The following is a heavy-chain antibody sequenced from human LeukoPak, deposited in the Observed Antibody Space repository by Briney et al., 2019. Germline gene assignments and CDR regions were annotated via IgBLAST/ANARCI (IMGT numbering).Heavy chain of an antibody. CDR2: ISASANI. J-gene: IGHJ5*02. V-gene: IGHV4-4*07. Sequence: SETLSLTCTVSGDSLSTSSWNWIRQPPGKGLEWIGRISASANINYNPSLKSRVTISADTFKNQFSLQLNSVTAADTAVYYCAKREIEATYSTSGNWLDPWGQGTLVTVSS. D-gene: IGHD3-10*01. CDR3: AKREIEATYSTSGNWLDP. CDR1: GDSLSTSS.